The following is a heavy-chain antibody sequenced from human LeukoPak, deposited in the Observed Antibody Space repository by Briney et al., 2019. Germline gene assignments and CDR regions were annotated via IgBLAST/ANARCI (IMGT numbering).Heavy chain of an antibody. CDR2: IYWDDDK. V-gene: IGHV2-5*02. J-gene: IGHJ4*02. CDR1: GFSLSTSGVG. CDR3: AHSAYCGGDCYSEYFDY. D-gene: IGHD2-21*02. Sequence: KSGPTLVNPTQTLTLTCTFSGFSLSTSGVGVGWIRQPPGKALEWLALIYWDDDKRYSPSLKSRLTITKDTSKNQVVLTMTNMDPVDTATYYCAHSAYCGGDCYSEYFDYWGQGTLVTVSS.